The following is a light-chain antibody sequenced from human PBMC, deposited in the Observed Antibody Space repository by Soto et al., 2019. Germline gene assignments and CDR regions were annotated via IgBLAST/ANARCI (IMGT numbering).Light chain of an antibody. CDR2: GAS. J-gene: IGKJ2*01. V-gene: IGKV3-20*01. Sequence: EIVLTQSPGTLSLSPGERATLSCRASQSVSSSYLAWYQHKPGQAPTLLIYGASSRDTGIPDRFSVSGSGTDFTLTISSLEPDDVAVYYCQQYGSSPPTFGQGTKLEIK. CDR3: QQYGSSPPT. CDR1: QSVSSSY.